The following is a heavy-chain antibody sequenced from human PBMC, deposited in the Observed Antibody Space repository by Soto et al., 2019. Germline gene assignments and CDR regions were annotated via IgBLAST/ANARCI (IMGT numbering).Heavy chain of an antibody. D-gene: IGHD2-15*01. CDR2: IYYSGST. CDR1: GGSVSSGSYY. CDR3: ASQCSGGSCYHLSAFDI. V-gene: IGHV4-61*01. J-gene: IGHJ3*02. Sequence: SETLSLTCTVSGGSVSSGSYYWSWIRQPPGKGLEWIGYIYYSGSTNYNPSLKSRVTISVDTSKNQFSLKLSSVTAADTAVYYCASQCSGGSCYHLSAFDIWGQGTMVTVSS.